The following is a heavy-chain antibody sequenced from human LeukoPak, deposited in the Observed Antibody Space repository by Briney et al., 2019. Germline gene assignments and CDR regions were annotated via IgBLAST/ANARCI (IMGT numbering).Heavy chain of an antibody. J-gene: IGHJ3*01. V-gene: IGHV4-59*08. CDR1: DGSIGIYY. CDR3: ARQSDSSGYYYLGAFDF. D-gene: IGHD3-22*01. CDR2: IYYDGST. Sequence: PSETLSLTCTVSDGSIGIYYWSWIRQAPGKGLEWIGYIYYDGSTNYNPSLKSRLTMSVDTSKNQFSLKLSSVTAADTAVYYCARQSDSSGYYYLGAFDFWGQGTMVTVSS.